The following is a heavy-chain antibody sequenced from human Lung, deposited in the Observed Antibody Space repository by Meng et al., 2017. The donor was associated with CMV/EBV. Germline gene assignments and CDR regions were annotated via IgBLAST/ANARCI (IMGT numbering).Heavy chain of an antibody. V-gene: IGHV3-23*01. CDR2: ISGSGGST. CDR3: AKDGGYCSSTSCYLIPTYYYYYGMDV. J-gene: IGHJ6*02. Sequence: GGSLRLFCAASGFTFSSYAMSWVRQAPGKGLEWVSAISGSGGSTYYADSVKGRFTISRDNSKNTLYLQMNSLRAEDTAVYYCAKDGGYCSSTSCYLIPTYYYYYGMDVWGQGTTVTVSS. D-gene: IGHD2-2*01. CDR1: GFTFSSYA.